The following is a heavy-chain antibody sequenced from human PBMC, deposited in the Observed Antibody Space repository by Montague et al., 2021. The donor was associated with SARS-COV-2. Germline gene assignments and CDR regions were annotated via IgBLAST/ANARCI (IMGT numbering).Heavy chain of an antibody. CDR3: AKVLYYDNSGGVFDS. V-gene: IGHV3-23*03. D-gene: IGHD3-22*01. CDR1: GFTFINSP. Sequence: SLRLSCAASGFTFINSPMSWVRQAPGKGLEWVSILYGGETNTFFXXSLKGRFSMSRDNTGNTVSLQMNNLRADDTAIYYCAKVLYYDNSGGVFDSWGQGALVTVSS. J-gene: IGHJ4*02. CDR2: LYGGETNT.